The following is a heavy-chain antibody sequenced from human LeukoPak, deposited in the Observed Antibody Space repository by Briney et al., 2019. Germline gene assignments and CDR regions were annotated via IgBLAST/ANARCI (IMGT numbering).Heavy chain of an antibody. J-gene: IGHJ4*02. Sequence: GGSLRLSCAASGFTFTNAWMNWVRQAPGKGLEWISCISSSSSYIYYADSVKGRFTISRDNAKNSVYLQMNSLRAEDTAVYYCTRAVAAADFSPGYWGQGTLVTVSS. CDR1: GFTFTNAW. D-gene: IGHD3/OR15-3a*01. CDR2: ISSSSSYI. V-gene: IGHV3-21*01. CDR3: TRAVAAADFSPGY.